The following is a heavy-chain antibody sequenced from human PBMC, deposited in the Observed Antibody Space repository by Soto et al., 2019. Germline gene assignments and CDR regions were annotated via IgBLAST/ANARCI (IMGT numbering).Heavy chain of an antibody. D-gene: IGHD6-19*01. CDR2: ISGSGGST. CDR1: GFTFSSYA. J-gene: IGHJ4*02. CDR3: AKDVREGQWTEAGWVDY. Sequence: EVQLLESGGGLVQPGGSLRLSCAASGFTFSSYAMSWVRQAPGKGLEWVSAISGSGGSTYYAASVKGRFTISRDNSKNALYLQMNSLRAEDTAVYYFAKDVREGQWTEAGWVDYWGQGTLVTVSS. V-gene: IGHV3-23*01.